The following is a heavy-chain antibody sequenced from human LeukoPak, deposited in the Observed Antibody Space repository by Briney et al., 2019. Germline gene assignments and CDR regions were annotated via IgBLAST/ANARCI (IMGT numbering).Heavy chain of an antibody. CDR3: ARGGTTVTTTGMPSNWFDP. CDR2: IYYSGST. V-gene: IGHV4-39*07. J-gene: IGHJ5*02. CDR1: GGSISSSSYY. D-gene: IGHD4-17*01. Sequence: PSETLSLTCTVSGGSISSSSYYWGWIRQPPGKGLEWIGSIYYSGSTYYNPSLKSRVTISVDTSKNQFSLKLSSVTAADTAVYYCARGGTTVTTTGMPSNWFDPWGQGTLVTVSS.